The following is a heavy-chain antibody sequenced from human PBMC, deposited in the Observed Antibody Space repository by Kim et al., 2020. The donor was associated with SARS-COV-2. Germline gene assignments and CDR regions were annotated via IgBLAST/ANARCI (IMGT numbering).Heavy chain of an antibody. CDR1: GFTFSSYG. V-gene: IGHV3-33*01. D-gene: IGHD5-18*01. Sequence: GGSLRLSCAASGFTFSSYGMHWVRQAPGKGLEWVAVIWYDGSNKYYADSVKGRFTISRDNSKNTLYLQMNSLRAEDTAVYYCARETYSPYSYGSRGYYYYGMDVWGQGTTVTVSS. CDR3: ARETYSPYSYGSRGYYYYGMDV. J-gene: IGHJ6*02. CDR2: IWYDGSNK.